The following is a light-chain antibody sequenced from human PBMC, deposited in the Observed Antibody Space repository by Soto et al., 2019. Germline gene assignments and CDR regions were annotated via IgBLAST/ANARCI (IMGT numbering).Light chain of an antibody. CDR1: QSVSSSY. V-gene: IGKV3-20*01. Sequence: EIVLTQSPGTLSLSPGERATLSCRASQSVSSSYLAWYQQKPGQDPRLLIYGASSRATGIPDRFSGSGSGTDFTLTISRLEPEDFSVYYCQQYRSSPPYTFGQGTKLEIK. CDR2: GAS. CDR3: QQYRSSPPYT. J-gene: IGKJ2*01.